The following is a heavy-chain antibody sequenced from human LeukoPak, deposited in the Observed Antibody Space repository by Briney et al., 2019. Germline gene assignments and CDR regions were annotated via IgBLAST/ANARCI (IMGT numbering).Heavy chain of an antibody. Sequence: PGGSLRLSCAASGFTFSSYDMHWVRQAPGKGLEWVAVIWYDGSNKYFADSVKGRFTISIDNSKNTLFLQMNTLRADDTALYYCARDYAHSYGQFDYWGQGTLVTVSS. CDR2: IWYDGSNK. J-gene: IGHJ4*02. CDR1: GFTFSSYD. D-gene: IGHD2-2*01. V-gene: IGHV3-33*01. CDR3: ARDYAHSYGQFDY.